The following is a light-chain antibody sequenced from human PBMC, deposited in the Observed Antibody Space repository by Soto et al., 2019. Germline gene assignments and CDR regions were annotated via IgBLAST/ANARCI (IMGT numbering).Light chain of an antibody. J-gene: IGKJ3*01. V-gene: IGKV1-39*01. CDR3: QQGHSMPFT. Sequence: DIQMTQSPSSLSASVGDRVTITCRASQSITNSLIWYQHKPGKAPTLVVYAASSLQSGVPSRFSGSGSGTDFTLTISSLQPEDFATYFCQQGHSMPFTFGPGTKVDIK. CDR1: QSITNS. CDR2: AAS.